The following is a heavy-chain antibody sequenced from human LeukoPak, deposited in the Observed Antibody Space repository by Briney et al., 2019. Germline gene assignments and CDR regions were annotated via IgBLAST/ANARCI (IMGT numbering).Heavy chain of an antibody. J-gene: IGHJ1*01. CDR1: GFIFSDHY. D-gene: IGHD2-2*01. CDR3: AKAPRIVVVPAAPGGYFQH. CDR2: TKNKVNSYAT. Sequence: GGSLRLTCAASGFIFSDHYMDWVRQAPGKGLEWVGRTKNKVNSYATIYAASVEGRFSISRDDSKNSLYLQMNSLKTEDTAVYYCAKAPRIVVVPAAPGGYFQHGGQGTLVTVSS. V-gene: IGHV3-72*01.